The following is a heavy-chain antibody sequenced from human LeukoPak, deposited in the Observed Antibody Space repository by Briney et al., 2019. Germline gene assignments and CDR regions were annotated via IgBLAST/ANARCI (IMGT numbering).Heavy chain of an antibody. CDR3: AKAPKYSSGRPFDY. CDR1: GFTFSSYA. V-gene: IGHV3-30-3*01. CDR2: ISYDGNNK. J-gene: IGHJ4*02. D-gene: IGHD6-19*01. Sequence: GGSLRLSCAASGFTFSSYAMHWVRQAPGKGLEWVAVISYDGNNKYYADSVKGRFTISRDNSKNTLYLQMNSLRAEDTAVYYCAKAPKYSSGRPFDYWGQGTLVTVSS.